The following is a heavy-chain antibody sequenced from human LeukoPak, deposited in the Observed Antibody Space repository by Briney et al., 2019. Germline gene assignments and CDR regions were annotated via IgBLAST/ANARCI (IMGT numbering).Heavy chain of an antibody. CDR2: IHGGGDST. CDR1: GFTFSDYY. D-gene: IGHD3-16*01. J-gene: IGHJ4*02. CDR3: AKVGDMITFGGVSVYFDY. V-gene: IGHV3-23*01. Sequence: PGGSLRLSCAASGFTFSDYYMSWIRQAPGEGLEWVSSIHGGGDSTYYADSVKGRFTISRDNSKHTLYLQMNSLRAEDTAVYYCAKVGDMITFGGVSVYFDYWGQGTLVTVSS.